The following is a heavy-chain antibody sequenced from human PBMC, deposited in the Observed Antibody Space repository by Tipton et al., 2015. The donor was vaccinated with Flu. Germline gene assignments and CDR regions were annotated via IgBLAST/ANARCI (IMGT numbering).Heavy chain of an antibody. CDR1: GVIFSRYE. CDR3: ASLTGDDY. Sequence: GSLRLSCAASGVIFSRYEMNWVRQAPGKGLEWVSYISSSGSTTSYADSVKGRFTISRDNAKNSLFLQMNSLKAEDTAVYYCASLTGDDYWGQGTLVTVSS. J-gene: IGHJ4*02. V-gene: IGHV3-48*03. CDR2: ISSSGSTT. D-gene: IGHD7-27*01.